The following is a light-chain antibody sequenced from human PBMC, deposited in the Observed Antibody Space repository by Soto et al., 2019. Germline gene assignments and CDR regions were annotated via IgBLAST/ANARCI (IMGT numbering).Light chain of an antibody. J-gene: IGKJ5*01. CDR2: GAS. CDR3: QQLNYWPRIT. Sequence: EIVLTQSPGTLSLSPGERATLSCRASQSVSSSYLAWYQQKPGQAPRLLIYGASSRATGIPDRFSGSGSGTDFTLTISSLQSEDFAVYYCQQLNYWPRITFGQGTRLEI. V-gene: IGKV3D-20*02. CDR1: QSVSSSY.